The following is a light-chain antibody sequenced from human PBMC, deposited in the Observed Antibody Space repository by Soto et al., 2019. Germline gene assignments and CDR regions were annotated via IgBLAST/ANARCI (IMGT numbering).Light chain of an antibody. V-gene: IGKV4-1*01. CDR1: QSVLYNSNNKNY. Sequence: DIVMTQSPDSLAVSLGERATINCNSSQSVLYNSNNKNYLAWYQQKPGQPPNLLIYWASTRESGVPDRFSGSGSGADFTLTISRLEPEDFAVYYCQQYGTSPQTFGQGTKVDIK. J-gene: IGKJ1*01. CDR3: QQYGTSPQT. CDR2: WAS.